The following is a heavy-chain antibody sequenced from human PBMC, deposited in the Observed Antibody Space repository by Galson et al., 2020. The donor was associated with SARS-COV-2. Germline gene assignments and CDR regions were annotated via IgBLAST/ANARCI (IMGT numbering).Heavy chain of an antibody. J-gene: IGHJ6*02. CDR2: IWDDGSND. CDR1: GFTFSNYG. CDR3: ARDGDILTGFHLDV. V-gene: IGHV3-33*01. Sequence: GESLKISCAASGFTFSNYGIHWVRQAPGKGLEWVAVIWDDGSNDNNVDSVKGRFTISRDNSKNPLYLQMNSLRAEDTAVYFCARDGDILTGFHLDVWGQGTTVTVSS. D-gene: IGHD3-9*01.